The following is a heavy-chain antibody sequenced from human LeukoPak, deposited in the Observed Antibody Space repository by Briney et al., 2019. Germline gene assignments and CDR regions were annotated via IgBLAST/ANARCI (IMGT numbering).Heavy chain of an antibody. CDR3: ATTYYYDSSGTYWFDP. Sequence: ASVKVSCKVSGYTLTELSMRWVRQAPGKGLEWMGGFDPEDGETIYAQKFQGRVTMTEDTSTDTAYMELSSLRSEDTAVYYCATTYYYDSSGTYWFDPWGQGTLVTVSS. D-gene: IGHD3-22*01. CDR2: FDPEDGET. V-gene: IGHV1-24*01. CDR1: GYTLTELS. J-gene: IGHJ5*02.